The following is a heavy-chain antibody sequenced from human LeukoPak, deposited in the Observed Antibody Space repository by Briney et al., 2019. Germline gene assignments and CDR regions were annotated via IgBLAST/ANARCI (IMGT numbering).Heavy chain of an antibody. J-gene: IGHJ6*03. CDR2: IKPNSGGT. D-gene: IGHD2-15*01. CDR1: GYTFTGYY. V-gene: IGHV1-2*02. CDR3: ARAGGGGSSGYYYYMDV. Sequence: ASVKVSCKASGYTFTGYYMHWVRQAPGQGLEWMGWIKPNSGGTNYAQKFQGRVTMTRDTSISTAYMELSRLRSDDTAVYYCARAGGGGSSGYYYYMDVWGKGTTVTVSS.